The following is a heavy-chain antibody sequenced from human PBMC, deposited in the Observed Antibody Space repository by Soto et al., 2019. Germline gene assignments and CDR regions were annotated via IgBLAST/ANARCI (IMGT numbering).Heavy chain of an antibody. Sequence: SVKVSCKASGGTFSSYAISWVRQAPGQGLEWMGGIIPIFGTANYAQKFQGRVTITADESTSTAYMELSSLRSEDTAVYYCARDPGGKMDWFDPWGQGTLVTVSS. V-gene: IGHV1-69*13. J-gene: IGHJ5*02. CDR3: ARDPGGKMDWFDP. D-gene: IGHD3-16*01. CDR1: GGTFSSYA. CDR2: IIPIFGTA.